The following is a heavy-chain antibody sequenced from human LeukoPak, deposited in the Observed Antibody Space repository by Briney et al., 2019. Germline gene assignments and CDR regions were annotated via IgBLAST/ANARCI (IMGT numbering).Heavy chain of an antibody. V-gene: IGHV3-30*04. J-gene: IGHJ4*02. CDR2: ISYDGSNK. D-gene: IGHD2-2*01. CDR1: GFTFSSYA. CDR3: ARALGCCSSTSCPLDY. Sequence: PGGSLRLSCAASGFTFSSYAMHWVRQAPGKGLEWVAVISYDGSNKYYADSVKGRFTISRDNSKNTLYLQMNSLRAEDTAVYYCARALGCCSSTSCPLDYWGQGTLVTVSS.